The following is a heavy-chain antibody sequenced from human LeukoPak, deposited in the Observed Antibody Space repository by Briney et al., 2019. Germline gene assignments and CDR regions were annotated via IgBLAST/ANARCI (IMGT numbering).Heavy chain of an antibody. CDR1: GGSISSGSYY. D-gene: IGHD3-9*01. CDR2: IYTSGST. J-gene: IGHJ4*02. CDR3: ARRLRYFDWLLDYFDY. V-gene: IGHV4-61*02. Sequence: PSETLSLTCTVSGGSISSGSYYWGWIRQPAGKGLEWIGRIYTSGSTNYNPSLKSRVTISVDTSKNQFSLKLSSVTAADTAVYYCARRLRYFDWLLDYFDYWGQGTLVTVSS.